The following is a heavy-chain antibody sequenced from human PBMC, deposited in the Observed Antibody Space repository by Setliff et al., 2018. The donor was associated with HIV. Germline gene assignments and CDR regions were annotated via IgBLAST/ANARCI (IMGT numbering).Heavy chain of an antibody. CDR2: IYPGDSDT. CDR3: ARPPKSYGSGSDAFDI. Sequence: GESLTISCKGSGYSFTSYWISWVRQMPGKGLEWMGIIYPGDSDTRYSPSFQGQVTISADKSISTAYLQWSSLKASDTAMYYCARPPKSYGSGSDAFDISGQGTMVTVSS. V-gene: IGHV5-51*01. CDR1: GYSFTSYW. D-gene: IGHD3-10*01. J-gene: IGHJ3*02.